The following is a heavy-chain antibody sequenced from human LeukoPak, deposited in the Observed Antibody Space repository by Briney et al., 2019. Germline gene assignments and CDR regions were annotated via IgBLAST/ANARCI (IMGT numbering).Heavy chain of an antibody. CDR2: ISSSSSYI. D-gene: IGHD1-14*01. Sequence: PGRSLRLSCAASGFTFSSYSMNWVRQAPGKGLEWVSSISSSSSYIYYADSVKGRFTISRDNAKNSLYLQMNSLRAEDTAVYYCARDTGRNFDYWGQGTLVTVSS. CDR3: ARDTGRNFDY. J-gene: IGHJ4*02. CDR1: GFTFSSYS. V-gene: IGHV3-21*01.